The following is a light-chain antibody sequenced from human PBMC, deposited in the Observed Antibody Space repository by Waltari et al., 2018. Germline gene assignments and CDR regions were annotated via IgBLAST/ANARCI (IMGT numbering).Light chain of an antibody. CDR2: GVS. CDR1: SSDVGAYNY. V-gene: IGLV2-14*01. CDR3: SSYTGSSTLVI. J-gene: IGLJ2*01. Sequence: QSALTQPASVSGSPGQSITISCTGTSSDVGAYNYVSWYQHHPGKAPKLMIYGVSNRPSGVSNRFSGSKSGTTASLTISGVQAEDEADYYCSSYTGSSTLVIFGGGTKLTVL.